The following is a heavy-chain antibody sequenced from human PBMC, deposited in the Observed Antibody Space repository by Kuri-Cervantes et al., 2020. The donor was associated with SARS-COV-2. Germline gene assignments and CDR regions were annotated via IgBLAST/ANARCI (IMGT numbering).Heavy chain of an antibody. D-gene: IGHD2/OR15-2a*01. CDR1: GFTFDDYG. CDR2: ISSSSSYI. CDR3: ARDPFRYYYYMDV. J-gene: IGHJ6*03. V-gene: IGHV3-21*01. Sequence: GESLKISCAASGFTFDDYGMSWVRQAPGKGLEWVSSISSSSSYIYYADSVKGRFTTSRDNAKNSLYLQMNSLRAEDTAVYYCARDPFRYYYYMDVWGKGTTVTVSS.